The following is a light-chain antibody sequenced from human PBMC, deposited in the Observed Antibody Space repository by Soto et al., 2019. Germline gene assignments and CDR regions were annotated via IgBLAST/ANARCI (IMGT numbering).Light chain of an antibody. CDR3: SSYTSSSTLGV. CDR1: SSDVGGYNY. V-gene: IGLV2-14*01. CDR2: DVS. J-gene: IGLJ2*01. Sequence: QSVLPQPASVSGSPGQSITISCTGTSSDVGGYNYVSWYQQHPGKAPKLMIYDVSNRPSGVSNRFSGSKSGNTASLTISGLQAEYEADYYCSSYTSSSTLGVFGGGTKLTVL.